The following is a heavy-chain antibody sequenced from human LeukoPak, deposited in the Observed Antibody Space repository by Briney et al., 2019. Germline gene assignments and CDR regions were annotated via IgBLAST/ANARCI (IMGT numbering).Heavy chain of an antibody. J-gene: IGHJ6*03. CDR1: GYSISSGYY. D-gene: IGHD3-10*01. V-gene: IGHV4-38-2*02. Sequence: PSGTLSLTCTVSGYSISSGYYWGWIRQPPGKGLEWIGSIYYSGSTYYNPSLKSRVTISVDTSKNQFSLKLSSVTAADTAVYYCARGVGSGSYDLDYYYMDVWGKGTTVTVSS. CDR2: IYYSGST. CDR3: ARGVGSGSYDLDYYYMDV.